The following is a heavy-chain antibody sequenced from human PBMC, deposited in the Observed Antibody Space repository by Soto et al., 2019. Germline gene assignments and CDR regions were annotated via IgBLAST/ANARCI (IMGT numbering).Heavy chain of an antibody. D-gene: IGHD1-7*01. V-gene: IGHV4-34*01. CDR1: GGSFSGYY. Sequence: SETLSLTCAVYGGSFSGYYWSWIRQPPGKGLEWIGEINHSGSTNYNPSLKSRVTISVDTSKNQFSLKLSSVTATDTAVYYCARGKRRSAGTPLAPPSHYYYYMDVRGKGTTVTVSS. J-gene: IGHJ6*03. CDR3: ARGKRRSAGTPLAPPSHYYYYMDV. CDR2: INHSGST.